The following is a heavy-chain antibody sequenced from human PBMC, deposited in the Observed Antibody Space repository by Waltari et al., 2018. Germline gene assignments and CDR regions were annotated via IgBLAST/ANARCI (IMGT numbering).Heavy chain of an antibody. D-gene: IGHD3-22*01. CDR3: ARVLDYYDSSGYTAGFDI. Sequence: QVQLVQSGAEVKKPGASVKVSCKASGYTFTGYYMHWVRQAPGQGLEWMGWINPNSGGTNYAQKLQGRVTMTRDTSISTAYMELSRLRSDDTAVYYCARVLDYYDSSGYTAGFDIWGQGTMVTVSS. V-gene: IGHV1-2*02. CDR1: GYTFTGYY. J-gene: IGHJ3*02. CDR2: INPNSGGT.